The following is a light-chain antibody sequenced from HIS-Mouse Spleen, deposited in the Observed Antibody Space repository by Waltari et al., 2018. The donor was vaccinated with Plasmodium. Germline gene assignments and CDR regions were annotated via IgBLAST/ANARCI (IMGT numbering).Light chain of an antibody. Sequence: VITQSPATLSLSPGERATLSCRASHSVSINLAWYQQKPGQGPSLLICGASTRAPGIPVRFSGSGSGTEFTVTISSMQSEDFAVYYCQQYNNWPRGTFGQGTKVEIK. J-gene: IGKJ1*01. V-gene: IGKV3-15*01. CDR3: QQYNNWPRGT. CDR2: GAS. CDR1: HSVSIN.